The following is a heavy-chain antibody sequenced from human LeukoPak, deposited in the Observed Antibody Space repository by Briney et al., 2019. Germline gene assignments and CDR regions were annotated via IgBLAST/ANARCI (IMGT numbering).Heavy chain of an antibody. D-gene: IGHD3-9*01. CDR2: IYYSGST. V-gene: IGHV4-59*01. CDR1: VGSISSYY. J-gene: IGHJ4*02. Sequence: PPETLSLTCTVSVGSISSYYWSWIRQPPGKGLEWIGYIYYSGSTNYNPSLKSRVTISVDTSKNQFSLKLSSVTAADTAVYDCARARTILKPFDYWGQGTLVTVSS. CDR3: ARARTILKPFDY.